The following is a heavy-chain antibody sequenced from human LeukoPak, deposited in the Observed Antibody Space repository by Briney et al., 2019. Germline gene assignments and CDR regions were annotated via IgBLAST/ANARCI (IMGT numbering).Heavy chain of an antibody. CDR2: IYKRGNT. J-gene: IGHJ3*01. CDR1: GRSIRSHY. CDR3: ARDDCDVFDDFDV. Sequence: SEPLSLTCTVSGRSIRSHYWSWIRQPPGKAREWSGNIYKRGNTNYIPALNSRVTISLNTSKNQLSLHLTSVTAADSAVYFCARDDCDVFDDFDVWGTGTAVTVSS. D-gene: IGHD2-21*01. V-gene: IGHV4-59*08.